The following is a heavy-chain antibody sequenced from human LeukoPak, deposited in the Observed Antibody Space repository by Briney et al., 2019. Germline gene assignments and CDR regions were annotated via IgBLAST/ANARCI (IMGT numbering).Heavy chain of an antibody. Sequence: PGGYLRLSCAASGFTFDDYAMHWVRPAPGKGLEWVSGISWNSGSIGYADTVKGRFTISRDNAKNSLYLQMNRLRAEDTAVYYCARVGYSSSWPNYYYYMDVWGKGTTVTVSS. CDR2: ISWNSGSI. V-gene: IGHV3-9*01. CDR3: ARVGYSSSWPNYYYYMDV. D-gene: IGHD6-13*01. CDR1: GFTFDDYA. J-gene: IGHJ6*03.